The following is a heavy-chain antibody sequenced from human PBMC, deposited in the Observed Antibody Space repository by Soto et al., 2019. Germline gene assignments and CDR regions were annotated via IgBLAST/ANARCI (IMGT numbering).Heavy chain of an antibody. Sequence: SETLSLTCAVSGGSISSSNWWSWVRQPPGKGLEWIGEIYHSGSTNYNPSLKSRVTISVDKSKNQFSLKLSSVTAADTAVYYCARALDYDSSGYYFDYWGQGTLVTVSS. V-gene: IGHV4-4*02. CDR2: IYHSGST. CDR1: GGSISSSNW. D-gene: IGHD3-22*01. CDR3: ARALDYDSSGYYFDY. J-gene: IGHJ4*02.